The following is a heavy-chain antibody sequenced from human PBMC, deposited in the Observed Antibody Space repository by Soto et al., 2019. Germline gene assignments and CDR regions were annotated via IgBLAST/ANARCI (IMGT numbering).Heavy chain of an antibody. CDR1: GFTFSSYW. Sequence: EVQLVESGGGLIQPGMSLRLSCAASGFTFSSYWMHWVRQAPGKGLVWVSRINSDGSSTSYADSVKGRFTISRDNAKNTLYLQMNSLRAEDTAVYYCYCLVVVPAAPRADAFDIWGQGTMVTVSS. V-gene: IGHV3-74*02. CDR2: INSDGSST. J-gene: IGHJ3*02. D-gene: IGHD2-2*01. CDR3: YCLVVVPAAPRADAFDI.